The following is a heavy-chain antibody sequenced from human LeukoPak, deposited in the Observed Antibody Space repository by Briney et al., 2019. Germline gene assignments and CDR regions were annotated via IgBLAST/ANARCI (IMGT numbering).Heavy chain of an antibody. J-gene: IGHJ4*02. CDR1: GGSISSTNC. Sequence: SGTLSLTCAVSGGSISSTNCWSWVRQPPGKGLEWIGSIYQSGNTYYNPSLQSRVTLSVDTSKNQFSLKLSSVTAADTAVFYCARVDYEHPSCFDYWGQGTLVTVSS. CDR3: ARVDYEHPSCFDY. V-gene: IGHV4-4*02. D-gene: IGHD3-16*01. CDR2: IYQSGNT.